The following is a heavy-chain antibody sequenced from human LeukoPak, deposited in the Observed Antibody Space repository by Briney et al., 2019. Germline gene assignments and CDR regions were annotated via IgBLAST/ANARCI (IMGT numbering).Heavy chain of an antibody. CDR1: GFTFSSYA. CDR3: ARVDGHCFDY. J-gene: IGHJ4*02. CDR2: ISGSGGST. D-gene: IGHD4-17*01. Sequence: GGSLRLSCAASGFTFSSYAMSWVRQAPGKGLEWVSAISGSGGSTYYADSVKGRFTISRDNAKNSLYLQMNSLRAEDTAVYYCARVDGHCFDYWGQGTLVTVSS. V-gene: IGHV3-23*01.